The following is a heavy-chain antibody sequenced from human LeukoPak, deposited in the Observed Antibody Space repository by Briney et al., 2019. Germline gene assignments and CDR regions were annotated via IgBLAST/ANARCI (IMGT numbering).Heavy chain of an antibody. V-gene: IGHV3-48*02. CDR2: ISTSSSTM. CDR3: AREGYGSHALDI. J-gene: IGHJ3*02. D-gene: IGHD3-10*01. Sequence: GGSLRLSCAASEFTFSSYTMNWVRQAPGKGLEWVSYISTSSSTMSYADSVKGRFAISRDNVKNSLYLQMNSLRDEDTAVYYCAREGYGSHALDIWGQGTMVTVSS. CDR1: EFTFSSYT.